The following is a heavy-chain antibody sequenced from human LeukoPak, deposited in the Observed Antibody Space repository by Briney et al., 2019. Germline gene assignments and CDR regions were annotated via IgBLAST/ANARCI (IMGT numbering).Heavy chain of an antibody. J-gene: IGHJ4*02. Sequence: PGGSLRLSCEASVFIFNTSCMKLVRQAPGKGLEWVSSIFGDGPGLSYADSVKGRFTISRDNGKNSVYLQMNSLRDDDTAVYYCTREGGSTDAGFWGQGTLVTVSS. CDR2: IFGDGPGL. CDR3: TREGGSTDAGF. V-gene: IGHV3-21*06. CDR1: VFIFNTSC. D-gene: IGHD3-16*01.